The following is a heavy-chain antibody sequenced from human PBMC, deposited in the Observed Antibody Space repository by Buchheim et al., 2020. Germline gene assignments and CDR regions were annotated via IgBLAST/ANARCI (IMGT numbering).Heavy chain of an antibody. D-gene: IGHD2-15*01. Sequence: EVHILESGGGLVKPGESLRLSCTVSGFSFSTYTMGWVRQAPGKGLEWVSSVSYSSSYRYYGESVRGRFTISRDNDRKSLYLQMNSLRAEDTAVYYCVGYCSGGSCSPPEFDYWGQGT. CDR3: VGYCSGGSCSPPEFDY. J-gene: IGHJ4*02. CDR1: GFSFSTYT. V-gene: IGHV3-21*01. CDR2: VSYSSSYR.